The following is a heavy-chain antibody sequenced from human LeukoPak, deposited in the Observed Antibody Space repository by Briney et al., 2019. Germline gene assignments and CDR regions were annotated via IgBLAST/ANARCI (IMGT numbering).Heavy chain of an antibody. CDR1: GFPFSASA. D-gene: IGHD4-17*01. Sequence: GRSLRLSCAASGFPFSASAMTWVRQAPGKGLEWVSHILSTGTAYYADSVRGRFTISRENSKNTLYLLMTSLRADDTAVYYCATVKYGYGDPVGWFDPWGQGTLVTVSS. V-gene: IGHV3-23*01. J-gene: IGHJ5*02. CDR3: ATVKYGYGDPVGWFDP. CDR2: ILSTGTA.